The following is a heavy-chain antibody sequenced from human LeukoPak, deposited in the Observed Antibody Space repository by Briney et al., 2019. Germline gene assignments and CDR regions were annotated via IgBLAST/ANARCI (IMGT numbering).Heavy chain of an antibody. CDR3: ARDGPTPSSGPPFDY. CDR2: IFSSGNT. J-gene: IGHJ4*02. Sequence: SETLSLTCTVSGGSISSYYWSWIRQSAGKGLEWIGRIFSSGNTNYNPSLKSRVTMSIDTSKRQISLRVSSVTAADTAVYYCARDGPTPSSGPPFDYWGQGTLVTVSS. D-gene: IGHD3-22*01. CDR1: GGSISSYY. V-gene: IGHV4-4*07.